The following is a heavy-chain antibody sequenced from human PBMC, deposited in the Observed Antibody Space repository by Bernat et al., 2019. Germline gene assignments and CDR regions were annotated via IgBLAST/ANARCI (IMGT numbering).Heavy chain of an antibody. Sequence: QVQLVESGGGVVQPGRSLRLSCAASGFTFSSYGMHWVRQAPGKGLEWVAVISYDGSNKYYADSVKGRFTISRDNSKNTLYLQMNSLRAEDTAVYYCALAGGIAAAGTYWGQGTLVNVSS. CDR1: GFTFSSYG. D-gene: IGHD6-13*01. J-gene: IGHJ4*02. CDR3: ALAGGIAAAGTY. V-gene: IGHV3-30*03. CDR2: ISYDGSNK.